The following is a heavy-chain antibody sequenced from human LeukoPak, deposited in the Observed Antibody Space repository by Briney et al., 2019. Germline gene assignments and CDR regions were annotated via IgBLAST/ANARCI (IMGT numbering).Heavy chain of an antibody. CDR1: GFTVSSNY. V-gene: IGHV3-53*01. CDR3: AREGDWGLGRFIDY. CDR2: IYSGGNT. J-gene: IGHJ4*02. Sequence: PGGSLRLSCAASGFTVSSNYMSWVRQAPGKGLEWVSVIYSGGNTYYADSVKGRFTISRDNSKNTVYLQMSSLRAEDTAVYYCAREGDWGLGRFIDYWGQGTLVTVSS. D-gene: IGHD7-27*01.